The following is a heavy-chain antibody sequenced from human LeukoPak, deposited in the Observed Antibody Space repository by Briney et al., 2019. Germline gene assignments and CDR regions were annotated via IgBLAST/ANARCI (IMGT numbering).Heavy chain of an antibody. CDR1: GFTFSSYA. D-gene: IGHD2-15*01. J-gene: IGHJ4*02. V-gene: IGHV3-23*01. Sequence: GGSLRLSCAASGFTFSSYAMSWVRQAPGKGLEWVSAISGSGGSTYYADSVKGRFTISGDNSKNTLYLQMNSLRAEDTAVYYCARTRCSGGSCYSPKAGQRSRYYFDYWGQGTLVTVSS. CDR3: ARTRCSGGSCYSPKAGQRSRYYFDY. CDR2: ISGSGGST.